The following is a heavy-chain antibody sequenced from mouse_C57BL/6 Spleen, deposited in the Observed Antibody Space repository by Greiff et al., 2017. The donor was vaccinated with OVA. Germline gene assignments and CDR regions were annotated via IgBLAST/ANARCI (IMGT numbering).Heavy chain of an antibody. Sequence: QVQLQQPGAELVKPGASVKLSCKASGYTFTSYWMHWVKQRPGQGLEWIGMIHPNSGSTNYNEKFKSKATLTVDKSSSTAYMQLSSLTSEDSAVYYCARSGIITTVARWYFDVWGTGTTVPVSS. CDR2: IHPNSGST. J-gene: IGHJ1*03. CDR1: GYTFTSYW. CDR3: ARSGIITTVARWYFDV. V-gene: IGHV1-64*01. D-gene: IGHD1-1*01.